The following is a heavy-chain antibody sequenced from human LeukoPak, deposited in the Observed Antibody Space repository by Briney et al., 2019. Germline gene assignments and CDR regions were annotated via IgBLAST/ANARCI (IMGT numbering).Heavy chain of an antibody. V-gene: IGHV4-30-2*01. CDR3: AAWGDRCSGTSCYIGAGFDY. D-gene: IGHD2-2*02. J-gene: IGHJ4*02. CDR1: GGSISSGGYY. Sequence: TSQTLSLTCTVSGGSISSGGYYWSWIRQPPGKGLEWIGYIYHSGSTYYNPSLKSRVTISVDRSKNQFSLKLSSVTAADTAVYYCAAWGDRCSGTSCYIGAGFDYWGQGTLVTVSS. CDR2: IYHSGST.